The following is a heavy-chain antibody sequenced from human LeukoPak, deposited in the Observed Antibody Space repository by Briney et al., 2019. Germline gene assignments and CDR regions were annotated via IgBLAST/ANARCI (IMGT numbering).Heavy chain of an antibody. J-gene: IGHJ4*02. CDR2: ISGSGGST. D-gene: IGHD1-26*01. V-gene: IGHV3-23*01. Sequence: GASLRLSCAASGFTFSSYAMSWVRQAPGKGLEWVSAISGSGGSTYYADSVKGRFTISRDSSKNTLYLQMNSLRAEDTAVYYCAKQRYSGSYYDYWGQGTLVTVSS. CDR3: AKQRYSGSYYDY. CDR1: GFTFSSYA.